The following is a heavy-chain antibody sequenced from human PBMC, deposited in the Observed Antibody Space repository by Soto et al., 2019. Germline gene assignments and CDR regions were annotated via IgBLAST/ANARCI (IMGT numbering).Heavy chain of an antibody. Sequence: GGSLRLSCAASGFTFSSYAMHWVRQAPGKGLEYVSAISSNGGSTYYANSVKGRFTISRDNSKNTLYLQMGSLRAEDMAVYYCARAGLHFGVADWGKGTTVTVSS. CDR1: GFTFSSYA. J-gene: IGHJ6*04. CDR3: ARAGLHFGVAD. V-gene: IGHV3-64*01. CDR2: ISSNGGST. D-gene: IGHD3-16*01.